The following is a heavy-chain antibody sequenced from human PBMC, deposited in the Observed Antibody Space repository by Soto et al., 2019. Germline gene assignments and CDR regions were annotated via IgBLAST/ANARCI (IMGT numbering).Heavy chain of an antibody. Sequence: GGSLRLSCAASGFTFSSYWMHWVRQAPGKGLVWVSRINSDGSSTSYADSVKGRFTISRDNAKNTLYLQMNSLRAEDTAVYYCARVEVDTIFVVVTDLYGMDVWGQGTTVTVSS. J-gene: IGHJ6*02. CDR2: INSDGSST. CDR3: ARVEVDTIFVVVTDLYGMDV. D-gene: IGHD3-3*01. CDR1: GFTFSSYW. V-gene: IGHV3-74*01.